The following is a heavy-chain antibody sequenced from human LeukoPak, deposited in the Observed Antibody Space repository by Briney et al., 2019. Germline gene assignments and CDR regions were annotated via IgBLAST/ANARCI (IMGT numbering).Heavy chain of an antibody. CDR2: ISGTGGST. CDR3: AKKAGNYYYYYYYMDV. CDR1: GFTFSSYA. V-gene: IGHV3-23*01. D-gene: IGHD1-1*01. J-gene: IGHJ6*03. Sequence: QTGGSLRLSCAASGFTFSSYAMSWVRQAPGKGLEWVSAISGTGGSTYYADSVKGRFTISRDNSKNTLYLQMNSLRAEDTAVYNCAKKAGNYYYYYYYMDVWGKGTTVTVSS.